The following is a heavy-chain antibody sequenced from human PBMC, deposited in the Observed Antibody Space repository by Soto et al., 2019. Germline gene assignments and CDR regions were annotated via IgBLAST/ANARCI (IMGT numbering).Heavy chain of an antibody. J-gene: IGHJ5*02. V-gene: IGHV3-30-3*01. CDR3: VRGGYSSSWERLDP. Sequence: PGGSLRLSCAASGSSFPNYPMHWVRQTPDKGLEWLAVISHDGVTKSSADSVKGRFSISRDNSRNRLYLDMNSLRTEDTAMYYCVRGGYSSSWERLDPWGQGTLVTVSS. CDR1: GSSFPNYP. CDR2: ISHDGVTK. D-gene: IGHD4-4*01.